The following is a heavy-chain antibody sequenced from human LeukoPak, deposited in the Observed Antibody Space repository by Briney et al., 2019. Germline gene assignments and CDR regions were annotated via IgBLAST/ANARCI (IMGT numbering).Heavy chain of an antibody. V-gene: IGHV1-69*04. J-gene: IGHJ4*02. D-gene: IGHD3-10*01. CDR2: IIPILGIA. CDR1: GGTFSSYA. Sequence: SVKVSCKASGGTFSSYAISWVRQAPGQGLEWMGRIIPILGIANYAQKFQGRVTITADKSTSTAYMELSSLRSEDTAVYYCARAGVAASYYYGSGSYIDYWGQGTLVTVSS. CDR3: ARAGVAASYYYGSGSYIDY.